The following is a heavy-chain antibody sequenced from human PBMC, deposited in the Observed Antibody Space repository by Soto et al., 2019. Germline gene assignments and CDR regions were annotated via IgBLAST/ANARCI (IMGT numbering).Heavy chain of an antibody. CDR3: TTGRWLQGFQAFDI. Sequence: GGSLRLSCAASGFTFSNAWMNWVRQAPGKGLEWVGRIKSKTDGGTTDYAAPVKGRFTISRDDSKNTLYLQMNSLKTEDTAVYYCTTGRWLQGFQAFDIWGQGTMVTVSS. D-gene: IGHD5-12*01. CDR1: GFTFSNAW. J-gene: IGHJ3*02. V-gene: IGHV3-15*07. CDR2: IKSKTDGGTT.